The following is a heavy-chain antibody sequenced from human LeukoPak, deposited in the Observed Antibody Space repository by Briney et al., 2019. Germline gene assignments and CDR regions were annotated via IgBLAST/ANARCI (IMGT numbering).Heavy chain of an antibody. D-gene: IGHD3-16*01. CDR3: ARADYVWGSYNH. Sequence: GGSLRLSCAASGFTFTDYYMSWIHQAPGKGLEWLSYISSSGRTIYYADSVKGRFTISRDNSKNTLYLQMNSLRAEDTAVYYCARADYVWGSYNHWGQGTLVTVSS. CDR2: ISSSGRTI. J-gene: IGHJ1*01. CDR1: GFTFTDYY. V-gene: IGHV3-11*04.